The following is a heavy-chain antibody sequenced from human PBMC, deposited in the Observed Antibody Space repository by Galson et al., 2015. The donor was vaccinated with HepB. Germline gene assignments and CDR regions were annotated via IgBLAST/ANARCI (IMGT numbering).Heavy chain of an antibody. CDR1: GDSVSSHSAA. V-gene: IGHV6-1*01. CDR3: ARDPHLYSSGWFGAFDI. J-gene: IGHJ3*02. Sequence: CAISGDSVSSHSAAWNWIRQSPSRGLEWLGRTYYRSKWYNDYAVSVKSRITINPDTSKNQFSLQLNSVTPEDTAVYYCARDPHLYSSGWFGAFDIWGQGTMVTVSS. D-gene: IGHD6-19*01. CDR2: TYYRSKWYN.